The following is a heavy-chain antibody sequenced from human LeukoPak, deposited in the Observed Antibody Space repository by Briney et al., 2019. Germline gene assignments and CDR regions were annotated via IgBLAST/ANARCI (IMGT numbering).Heavy chain of an antibody. CDR1: GFTFSSYA. CDR3: ARLSGSFGRYYFDY. D-gene: IGHD1-26*01. Sequence: PGGSLRLSCAASGFTFSSYAMSWVRQAPGKGLEWVSAISGSGGSTYYADSVKGRFTISRDNAKNSLYLQMNSLRAEDTAVYYCARLSGSFGRYYFDYWGQGTLVTVSS. CDR2: ISGSGGST. V-gene: IGHV3-23*01. J-gene: IGHJ4*02.